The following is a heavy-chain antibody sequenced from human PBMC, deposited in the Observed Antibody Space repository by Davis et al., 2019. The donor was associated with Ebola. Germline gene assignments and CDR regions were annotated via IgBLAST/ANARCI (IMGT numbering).Heavy chain of an antibody. CDR3: ARDPSHDYGDYVGGWFDP. J-gene: IGHJ5*02. Sequence: GESLKISCAASGFTFSSYGMHWVRQAPGKGLEWVAVIWYDGSNKYYADSVKGRLTISRDNSKNTLYLQMNSLRAEDTAVYYCARDPSHDYGDYVGGWFDPWGQGTLVTVSS. CDR1: GFTFSSYG. D-gene: IGHD4-17*01. V-gene: IGHV3-33*01. CDR2: IWYDGSNK.